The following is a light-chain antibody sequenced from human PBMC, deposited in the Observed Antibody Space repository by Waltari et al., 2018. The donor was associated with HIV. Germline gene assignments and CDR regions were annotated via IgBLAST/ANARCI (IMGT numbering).Light chain of an antibody. CDR3: AAWDGSLSGVV. J-gene: IGLJ2*01. Sequence: QSVLTQPPSASGTPGQRVTISCSGSSSNIGSYYVYWYQQLPRTDPKLLIYRNDDRPSAFPDRFSGSNCGTSASLAISGLRSEDEADYYCAAWDGSLSGVVFGGGTKLSVL. V-gene: IGLV1-47*01. CDR1: SSNIGSYY. CDR2: RND.